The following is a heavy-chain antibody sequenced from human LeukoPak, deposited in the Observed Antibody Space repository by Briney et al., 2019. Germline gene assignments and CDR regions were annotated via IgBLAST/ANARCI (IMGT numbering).Heavy chain of an antibody. D-gene: IGHD2-15*01. J-gene: IGHJ3*02. Sequence: SETLSLTCTVPGGSISSSTYYWGWIRQPPGKGLEWIGSIYYSGSTYYNPSLKSRVTISVDTSKNQFSLKLSSVTAADTAVYYCARHVWSSSGSEAFDIWGQGTMVTVSS. CDR2: IYYSGST. CDR1: GGSISSSTYY. CDR3: ARHVWSSSGSEAFDI. V-gene: IGHV4-39*01.